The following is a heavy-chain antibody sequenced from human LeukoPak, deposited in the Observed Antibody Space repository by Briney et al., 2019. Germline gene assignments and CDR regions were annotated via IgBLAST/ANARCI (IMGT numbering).Heavy chain of an antibody. Sequence: PSETLSLTCTVSGGSISSSSYYWGWIRQPPGKGLEWIGSIYYSGSTYYNPSLKSRVTISVDTSKNQFSLKLSSVTAADTAVYYCARHGGITIFGVAPNWFDPWGQGTLVTVSS. J-gene: IGHJ5*02. CDR2: IYYSGST. CDR1: GGSISSSSYY. CDR3: ARHGGITIFGVAPNWFDP. V-gene: IGHV4-39*01. D-gene: IGHD3-3*01.